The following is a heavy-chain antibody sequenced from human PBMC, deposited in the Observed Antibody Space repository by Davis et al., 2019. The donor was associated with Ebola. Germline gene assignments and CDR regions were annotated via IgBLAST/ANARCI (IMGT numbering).Heavy chain of an antibody. Sequence: GESLKIPCTASAFTLGDAWMGWVRQAPVKGLEWVGRIKTKRAGRTTDHAPPVRGRFIISRDESRNTLYLQMTSLRTEDTAVYFCTTDRGIAVRPLFDCWGQGTLVTVSS. CDR2: IKTKRAGRTT. D-gene: IGHD6-6*01. CDR1: AFTLGDAW. V-gene: IGHV3-15*01. J-gene: IGHJ4*02. CDR3: TTDRGIAVRPLFDC.